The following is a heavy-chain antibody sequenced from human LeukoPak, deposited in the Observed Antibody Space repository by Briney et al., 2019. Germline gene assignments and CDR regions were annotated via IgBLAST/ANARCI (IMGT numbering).Heavy chain of an antibody. Sequence: SETLSLTCAVSGASISGSGYYWGWIRQPPGKGLEWIGNIYYSGSTYYNAFLQSRVTISIDMSKNEFFLRLNSVTAADTAMYYCAKSGGYGLIDYWGQGTLVTVSS. D-gene: IGHD1-26*01. CDR2: IYYSGST. CDR1: GASISGSGYY. CDR3: AKSGGYGLIDY. V-gene: IGHV4-39*01. J-gene: IGHJ4*02.